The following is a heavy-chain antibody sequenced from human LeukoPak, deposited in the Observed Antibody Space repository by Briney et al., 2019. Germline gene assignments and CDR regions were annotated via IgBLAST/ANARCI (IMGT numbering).Heavy chain of an antibody. CDR3: ARGNDYGGKGVAFDI. CDR1: GGSISSGDYY. CDR2: IYYSGST. D-gene: IGHD4-23*01. V-gene: IGHV4-30-4*01. J-gene: IGHJ3*02. Sequence: SQTLSLTCTVSGGSISSGDYYWSWIRQPPGKGLEWIGYIYYSGSTNYNPSLKSRVTISVDTSRNQFSLKLSSVTAADTAVYYCARGNDYGGKGVAFDIWGQGTMVTVSS.